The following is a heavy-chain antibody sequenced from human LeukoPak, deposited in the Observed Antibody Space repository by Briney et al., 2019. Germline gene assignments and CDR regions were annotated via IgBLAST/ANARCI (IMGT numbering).Heavy chain of an antibody. CDR3: SRESGAFSPFGY. D-gene: IGHD1-26*01. CDR2: ISLSGRT. Sequence: SGTLSLTCGVSGGSISSTNWYSWVRQPPGQGLEWIGEISLSGRTNYNPSLKSRVTMSLDKSKNLLSLTLTPVTAADTAVYYCSRESGAFSPFGYWGQGTLVTVTS. V-gene: IGHV4-4*02. J-gene: IGHJ4*02. CDR1: GGSISSTNW.